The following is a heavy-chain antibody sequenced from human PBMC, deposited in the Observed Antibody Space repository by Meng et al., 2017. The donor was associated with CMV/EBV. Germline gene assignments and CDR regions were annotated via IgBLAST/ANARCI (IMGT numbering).Heavy chain of an antibody. V-gene: IGHV3-23*01. D-gene: IGHD6-13*01. CDR3: AKDSSGVAAAGAPDY. CDR2: ISGSGGST. CDR1: GFTSSSYA. Sequence: GESLKISCAASGFTSSSYAMSWVRQAPGKGLEWVSAISGSGGSTYYADSVKGRFTISRDNSKNTLYLQMNSLRADDTAVYYCAKDSSGVAAAGAPDYWGQGTLVTVSS. J-gene: IGHJ4*02.